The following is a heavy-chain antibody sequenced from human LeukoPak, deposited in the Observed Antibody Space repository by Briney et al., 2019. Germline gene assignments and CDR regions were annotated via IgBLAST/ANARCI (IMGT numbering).Heavy chain of an antibody. CDR3: ARGPPGSIDGGGVFDY. CDR2: INPNSGGT. V-gene: IGHV1-2*04. Sequence: ASVKVSCKAPGYTFTGYYMHWVRQAPGQGLEWMGWINPNSGGTNYAQKFQGWVTMTRDTSISTAYMELSRLRSDDTAVYYCARGPPGSIDGGGVFDYWGQGTLVTVSS. CDR1: GYTFTGYY. J-gene: IGHJ4*02. D-gene: IGHD2-15*01.